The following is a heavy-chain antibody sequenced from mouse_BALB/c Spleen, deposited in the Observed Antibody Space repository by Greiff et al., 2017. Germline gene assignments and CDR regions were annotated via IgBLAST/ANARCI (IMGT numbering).Heavy chain of an antibody. CDR3: ARGTPVVAPCFDY. Sequence: QVQLKESGPGLVAPSQSLSITCTVSGFSLTSYGVHWVRQPPGKGLEWLGVIWAGGSTNYNSALMSRLSISKDNSKSQVFLKMNSLQTDDTAMYYCARGTPVVAPCFDYWGQGTTLTVSS. CDR1: GFSLTSYG. CDR2: IWAGGST. D-gene: IGHD1-1*01. J-gene: IGHJ2*01. V-gene: IGHV2-9*02.